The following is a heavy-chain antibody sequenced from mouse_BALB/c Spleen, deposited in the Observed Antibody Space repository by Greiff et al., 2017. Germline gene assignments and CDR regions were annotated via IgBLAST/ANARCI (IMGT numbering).Heavy chain of an antibody. CDR2: IDPSDSYT. Sequence: VQLQQPGAELVKPGASVKLSCKASGYTFTSYWMHWVKQRPGQGLEWIGEIDPSDSYTNYNQKFKGKATLTVDKSSSTAYMQLSSLTSEDSAVYYCARLGHYFDVWGAGTTVTVSS. CDR3: ARLGHYFDV. D-gene: IGHD3-3*01. V-gene: IGHV1-69*02. CDR1: GYTFTSYW. J-gene: IGHJ1*01.